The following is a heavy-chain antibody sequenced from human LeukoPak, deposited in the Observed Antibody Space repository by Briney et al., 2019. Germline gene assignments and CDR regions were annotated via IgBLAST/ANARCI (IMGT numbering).Heavy chain of an antibody. CDR1: GGSISSGGYS. D-gene: IGHD3-3*01. CDR2: IYHSGST. Sequence: PSQTLSLTCAVSGGSISSGGYSWSWIRQPPGKGLEWIGYIYHSGSTYYNPSLKSRVTISVDRSKNQFSLKLSSVTAADTAVYYCARVKAYYDFWSGYFDLWGRGTLVTVSS. CDR3: ARVKAYYDFWSGYFDL. J-gene: IGHJ2*01. V-gene: IGHV4-30-2*01.